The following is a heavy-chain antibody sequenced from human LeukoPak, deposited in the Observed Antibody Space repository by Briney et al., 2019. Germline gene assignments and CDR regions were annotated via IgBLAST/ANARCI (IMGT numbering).Heavy chain of an antibody. J-gene: IGHJ3*02. CDR3: ARGYYYDSSGYLGRAFDI. CDR1: GYTFTSYG. Sequence: ASVKVSCKASGYTFTSYGISWVRQAPGQGLEWMGWISAYNGNTNYAQKLQGRVTMTTDTSTSTAYMELRSLRSDDTAVYYRARGYYYDSSGYLGRAFDIWGQGTMVTVSS. D-gene: IGHD3-22*01. CDR2: ISAYNGNT. V-gene: IGHV1-18*01.